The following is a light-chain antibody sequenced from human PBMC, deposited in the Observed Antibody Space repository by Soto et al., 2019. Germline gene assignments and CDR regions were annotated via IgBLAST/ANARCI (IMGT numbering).Light chain of an antibody. Sequence: EIALTQSPATLSLTPGERATLSCRASQSVSRYLAWYQQKPGQAPRLLIYDASNRATGIPARFSGSGSGTDFTLTISSLEPEDFAEYHCQQYNNWPQTFGQGTKVDIK. J-gene: IGKJ1*01. CDR1: QSVSRY. V-gene: IGKV3-11*01. CDR3: QQYNNWPQT. CDR2: DAS.